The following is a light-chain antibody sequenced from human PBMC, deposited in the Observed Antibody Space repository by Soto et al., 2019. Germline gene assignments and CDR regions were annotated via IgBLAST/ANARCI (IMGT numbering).Light chain of an antibody. V-gene: IGLV2-14*01. CDR2: EVS. CDR3: NSYTSKSTGV. Sequence: QSVLTQPASVSGSPGQSITISCTGTSSDVGGYNYVSWYQQHPGKAPKLIIYEVSNRPSGVSHRFSGSKSGNTASLTISGLQAEDEAEYYCNSYTSKSTGVFGTGTKLTVL. J-gene: IGLJ1*01. CDR1: SSDVGGYNY.